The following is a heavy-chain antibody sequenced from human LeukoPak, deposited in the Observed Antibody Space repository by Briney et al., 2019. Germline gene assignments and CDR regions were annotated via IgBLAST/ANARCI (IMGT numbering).Heavy chain of an antibody. CDR3: ARESGYIYGYSEKFFDY. D-gene: IGHD5-18*01. CDR2: MFFSGST. J-gene: IGHJ4*02. CDR1: GGSINSYY. V-gene: IGHV4-59*01. Sequence: KPSETLSLTCTVSGGSINSYYWSWIRQPPGKGLEWIGYMFFSGSTNYNPSLKSRVTISVDTSKNQFSLKLSSVTAADTAVYYCARESGYIYGYSEKFFDYWGQGTLVTVSS.